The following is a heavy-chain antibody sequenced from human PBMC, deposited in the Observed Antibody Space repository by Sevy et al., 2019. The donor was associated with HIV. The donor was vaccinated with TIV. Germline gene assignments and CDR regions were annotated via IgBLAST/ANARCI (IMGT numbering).Heavy chain of an antibody. CDR2: IWYDGSNK. CDR1: GFTFSDYG. Sequence: GGSLRLSCAASGFTFSDYGMHWVRQAPGKGLEWVAVIWYDGSNKYYAESVKGRFTISRDISKNTLYVQRNSLRAEDTAVYYCARDKLLPVMITMVRGALSYYFDYWGQGTLVTVSS. CDR3: ARDKLLPVMITMVRGALSYYFDY. D-gene: IGHD3-10*01. V-gene: IGHV3-33*01. J-gene: IGHJ4*02.